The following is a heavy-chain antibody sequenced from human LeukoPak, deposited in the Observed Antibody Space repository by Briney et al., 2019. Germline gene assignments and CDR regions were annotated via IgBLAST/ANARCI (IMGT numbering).Heavy chain of an antibody. J-gene: IGHJ4*02. CDR2: LYYTGST. V-gene: IGHV4-59*02. Sequence: SETLSLTCTVSGGSVSDYYWSWIRQSPGKGLEWIGYLYYTGSTSYNPSLKSRVTISADTSKNQFSLKLNSVTAADTAVYYCATRKLGNDYWGQGTLVTVSS. CDR3: ATRKLGNDY. D-gene: IGHD7-27*01. CDR1: GGSVSDYY.